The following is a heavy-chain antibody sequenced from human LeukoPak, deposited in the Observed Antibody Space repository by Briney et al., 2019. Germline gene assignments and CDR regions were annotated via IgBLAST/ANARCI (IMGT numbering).Heavy chain of an antibody. CDR3: ARDPVYGTLDY. D-gene: IGHD6-19*01. Sequence: GGSLRLSCATSGFTFNSYWMTWVRQAPGKGLEWVANINEDGSAKFYVDSVKGRFTISRDNAKNSLSLQMNSLRAEDTAVYYCARDPVYGTLDYWGQGTLVTVSS. J-gene: IGHJ4*02. CDR2: INEDGSAK. V-gene: IGHV3-7*04. CDR1: GFTFNSYW.